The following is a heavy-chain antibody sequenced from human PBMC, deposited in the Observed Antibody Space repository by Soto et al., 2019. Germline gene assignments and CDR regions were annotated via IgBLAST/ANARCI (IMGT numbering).Heavy chain of an antibody. CDR1: GFTFSHYA. Sequence: QVQLVESGGGVVQPGRSLRVSCAASGFTFSHYAMHWVRQAPGKGLEWVAVVSYDGTKQFYADSVKGRFTISRDSSKSTLYLQMNNLRDEDTAVYYCGRDRVYYYDSSGYYNFAFWGQGTLVTVSS. V-gene: IGHV3-30-3*01. CDR2: VSYDGTKQ. J-gene: IGHJ4*02. CDR3: GRDRVYYYDSSGYYNFAF. D-gene: IGHD3-22*01.